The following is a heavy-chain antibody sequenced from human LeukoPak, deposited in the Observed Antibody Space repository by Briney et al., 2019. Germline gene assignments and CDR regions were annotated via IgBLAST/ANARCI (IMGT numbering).Heavy chain of an antibody. CDR3: GRGRGWLSPLDF. J-gene: IGHJ4*02. CDR2: MNPNSGNT. CDR1: GYTFTTYD. D-gene: IGHD5-12*01. V-gene: IGHV1-8*01. Sequence: ASVKVSCKTSGYTFTTYDTNWVRQAPGQGLEWMAWMNPNSGNTGHAQRFQGRITLTSDTSIGTAFMELRNLRFDDTAVYYCGRGRGWLSPLDFWGRGTLVSVSS.